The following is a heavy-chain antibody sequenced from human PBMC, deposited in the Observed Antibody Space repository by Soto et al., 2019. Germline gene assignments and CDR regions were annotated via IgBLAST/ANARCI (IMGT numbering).Heavy chain of an antibody. Sequence: SETLSLTCTVSGGSISSSSYYWGWIRQPPGKGLEWIGSIYYSGSTYYNPSLKSRVTISVDTSKNQFSLKLSSVTAADTAVYYCARHSPDYYDSSGYSYPAPGDAFDIWGQGTMVT. CDR2: IYYSGST. D-gene: IGHD3-22*01. V-gene: IGHV4-39*01. CDR1: GGSISSSSYY. CDR3: ARHSPDYYDSSGYSYPAPGDAFDI. J-gene: IGHJ3*02.